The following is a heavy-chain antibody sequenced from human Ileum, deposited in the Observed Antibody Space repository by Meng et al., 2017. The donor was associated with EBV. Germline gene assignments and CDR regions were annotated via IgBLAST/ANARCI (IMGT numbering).Heavy chain of an antibody. V-gene: IGHV4-34*01. CDR1: GGSFSNYY. J-gene: IGHJ5*02. D-gene: IGHD4-23*01. CDR3: ARYGTCGANSFYCFGP. CDR2: ISHTGTT. Sequence: QGQLQQWGAGLLQPSETLSLTCGVYGGSFSNYYWTWIRQPPGKGLEWIGEISHTGTTKYNPSLKNRVTISLDTSNNQFSLNLNSVTAADTALYYCARYGTCGANSFYCFGPWGQGTLVTVSS.